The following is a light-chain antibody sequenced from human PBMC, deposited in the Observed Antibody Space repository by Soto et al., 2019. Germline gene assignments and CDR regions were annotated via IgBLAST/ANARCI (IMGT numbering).Light chain of an antibody. CDR2: EVS. CDR3: SSYTTSSTHWV. J-gene: IGLJ3*02. V-gene: IGLV2-14*01. CDR1: SSDVGGYNY. Sequence: QSALTQPASVCGSPGQSITISCNGTSSDVGGYNYVSWYQQHPGKAPKLMIYEVSNRPSGVSNRFSGSKSGNTASLTISGLHAEDEADYYCSSYTTSSTHWVFGGGTKVTVL.